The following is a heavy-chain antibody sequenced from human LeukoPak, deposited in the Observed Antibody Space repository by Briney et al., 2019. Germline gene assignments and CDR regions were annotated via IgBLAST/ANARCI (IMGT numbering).Heavy chain of an antibody. J-gene: IGHJ4*02. CDR3: ARGGERYGDYYWDFDY. CDR1: GGSISSYY. D-gene: IGHD4-17*01. V-gene: IGHV4-59*01. CDR2: IYYSGST. Sequence: SETLSLTCAVSGGSISSYYWSWIRQPPGKGLEWIGYIYYSGSTNYNPSLKSRVTISVDTSKNQFSLKLSSVTAADTAVYYCARGGERYGDYYWDFDYRGQGTLVTVSS.